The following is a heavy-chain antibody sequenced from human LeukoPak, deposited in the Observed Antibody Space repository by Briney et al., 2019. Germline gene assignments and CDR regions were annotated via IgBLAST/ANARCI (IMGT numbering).Heavy chain of an antibody. CDR3: AKGPSLSYDSSGYYYHY. D-gene: IGHD3-22*01. Sequence: GGSLRLSCAASGFTFSSYAMSWVRQAPGKGLEWVSAISGSGGNTYYADSVKGRFTISRDNSKNTLYLQMNSLRAEDTAVYYCAKGPSLSYDSSGYYYHYWGQGTLVTVSS. CDR1: GFTFSSYA. V-gene: IGHV3-23*01. J-gene: IGHJ4*02. CDR2: ISGSGGNT.